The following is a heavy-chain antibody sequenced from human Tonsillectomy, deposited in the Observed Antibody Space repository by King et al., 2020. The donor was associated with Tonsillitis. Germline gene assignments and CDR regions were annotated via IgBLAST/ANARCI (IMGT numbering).Heavy chain of an antibody. CDR1: GFSFRSFG. Sequence: VQLVESGGGVVQPGRSLRLSCEASGFSFRSFGMHWVRQAPGKGLEWLAVISYDGGNKNYAESMKGRFIISRDNSKNTLYLQMNSLRAEDTAVYYCAGGAPELDYWGQGTLVTVSS. CDR2: ISYDGGNK. CDR3: AGGAPELDY. V-gene: IGHV3-30*03. J-gene: IGHJ4*02.